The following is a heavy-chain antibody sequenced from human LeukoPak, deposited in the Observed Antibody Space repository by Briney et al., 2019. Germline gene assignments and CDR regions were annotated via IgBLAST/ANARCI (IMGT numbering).Heavy chain of an antibody. CDR1: GYSISSGYY. D-gene: IGHD5-18*01. J-gene: IGHJ3*02. CDR2: IYHSGST. V-gene: IGHV4-38-2*01. CDR3: AKPRYSYGYGSAFDI. Sequence: SETLSLTCAVSGYSISSGYYWGWIRQPPGKGLEWIGSIYHSGSTYYNPSLKSRVTISVDTSKNQFSLNLSSVTAADTAVYYCAKPRYSYGYGSAFDIWGQGTMVTVSS.